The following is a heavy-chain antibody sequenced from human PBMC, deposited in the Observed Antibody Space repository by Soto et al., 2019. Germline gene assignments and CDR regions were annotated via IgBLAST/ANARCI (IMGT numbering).Heavy chain of an antibody. V-gene: IGHV3-23*01. CDR2: ISGSGGST. CDR1: GFTFSSYA. CDR3: AKYSIIAARPGSGYGMDV. J-gene: IGHJ6*02. D-gene: IGHD6-6*01. Sequence: GSLRLSCAASGFTFSSYAMSWVRQAPGKGLEWVSAISGSGGSTYYADSVKGRFTISRDNSKNTLYLQMNSLRAEDTAVYYCAKYSIIAARPGSGYGMDVCGQGTTVTVSS.